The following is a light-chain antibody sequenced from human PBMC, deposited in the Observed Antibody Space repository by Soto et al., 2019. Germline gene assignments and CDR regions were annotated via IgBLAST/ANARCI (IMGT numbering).Light chain of an antibody. CDR2: GAS. J-gene: IGKJ5*01. V-gene: IGKV3-20*01. Sequence: EIVLTQSPATLSLSPGERATLSCRASQSVSSSYLAWYQQKPGQAPRLLIYGASSRATGIPDRFSGSGSGADFTRTISRLEPEDFAVYYCQQYGSSPPITFGQGTLLEIK. CDR1: QSVSSSY. CDR3: QQYGSSPPIT.